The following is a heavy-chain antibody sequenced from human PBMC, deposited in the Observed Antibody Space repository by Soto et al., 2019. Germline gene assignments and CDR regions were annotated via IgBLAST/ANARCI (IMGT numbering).Heavy chain of an antibody. D-gene: IGHD3-10*01. CDR2: ISYDGSNK. V-gene: IGHV3-30*03. CDR1: GFTFSSYG. CDR3: VDLGHYGSGYYYYYGMDV. J-gene: IGHJ6*02. Sequence: GESLKISCAASGFTFSSYGMHWVRQAPGKGLEWVAVISYDGSNKYYADSVKGRFTISRDNSKNTLYLQMISLRAKDTAVYYCVDLGHYGSGYYYYYGMDVWGQETTVTVSS.